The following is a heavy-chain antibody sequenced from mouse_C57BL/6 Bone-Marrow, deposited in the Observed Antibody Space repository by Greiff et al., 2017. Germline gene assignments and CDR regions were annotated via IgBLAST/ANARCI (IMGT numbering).Heavy chain of an antibody. V-gene: IGHV5-4*01. J-gene: IGHJ2*01. Sequence: EVQLMESGGGLVKPGGSLKLSCAASGFTFSSYAMSWVRQTPEKRLEWVATISDGGSYTYYPDNVKGRFTISRDNAKNNLYLQMSHLKSEDTAMDYCARDRGKYYGSSYYFDYWGQGTTLTVSS. CDR2: ISDGGSYT. CDR3: ARDRGKYYGSSYYFDY. D-gene: IGHD1-1*01. CDR1: GFTFSSYA.